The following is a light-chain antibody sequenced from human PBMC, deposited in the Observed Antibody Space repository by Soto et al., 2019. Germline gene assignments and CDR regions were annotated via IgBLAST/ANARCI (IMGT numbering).Light chain of an antibody. CDR1: SSDVDDYRY. Sequence: QSALAQPRSVSGSPGQLLTISCTGTSSDVDDYRYVSWYQQYPGKAPKLVIYDGTKRPSGVPDRFSGSNSGNTASLTISGLQAEDEADYYCCSYVTTPEIFGTGTKATVL. J-gene: IGLJ1*01. CDR2: DGT. CDR3: CSYVTTPEI. V-gene: IGLV2-11*01.